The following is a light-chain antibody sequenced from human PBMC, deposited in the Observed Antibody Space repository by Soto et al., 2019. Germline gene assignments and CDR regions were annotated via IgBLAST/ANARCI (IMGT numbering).Light chain of an antibody. V-gene: IGKV1-39*01. Sequence: DIQITQSPSTLSASVGDRVTITFRASQSITSWLAWYQQKPGKAPNLLIYDASSLQSGVPSRFSGSGSGTDFTLTISSLQPEDFATYYCQQSYSTLTFGGGTKVDIK. CDR3: QQSYSTLT. CDR2: DAS. J-gene: IGKJ4*01. CDR1: QSITSW.